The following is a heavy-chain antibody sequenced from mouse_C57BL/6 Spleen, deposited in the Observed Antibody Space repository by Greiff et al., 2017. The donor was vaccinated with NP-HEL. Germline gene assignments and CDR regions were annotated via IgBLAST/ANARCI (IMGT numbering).Heavy chain of an antibody. Sequence: QVQLQQSGAELVRPGTSVKVSCKASGYAFTNYLIEWVKQRPGQGLEWIGVINPGSGGTNYNEKFKGKATLTADKSSSTAYMQLSSLTSEDSAVYFCARGIYYGNPFDYWGQGTTLTVSS. CDR1: GYAFTNYL. J-gene: IGHJ2*01. CDR3: ARGIYYGNPFDY. D-gene: IGHD2-1*01. CDR2: INPGSGGT. V-gene: IGHV1-54*01.